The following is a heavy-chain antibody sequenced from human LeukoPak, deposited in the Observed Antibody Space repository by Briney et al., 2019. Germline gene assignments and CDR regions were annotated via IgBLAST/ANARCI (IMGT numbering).Heavy chain of an antibody. CDR3: ASTPLGYYGSGSYLGYFDY. CDR1: GYTFTGYY. J-gene: IGHJ4*02. CDR2: INPNSGGT. D-gene: IGHD3-10*01. V-gene: IGHV1-2*06. Sequence: ASVKVSCKASGYTFTGYYMHWVRQAPGQGLEWMGRINPNSGGTNYAQKLQGRVTMTRDTSISTAYMELSRLRSDDTAVYYCASTPLGYYGSGSYLGYFDYWGQGTLVTVSS.